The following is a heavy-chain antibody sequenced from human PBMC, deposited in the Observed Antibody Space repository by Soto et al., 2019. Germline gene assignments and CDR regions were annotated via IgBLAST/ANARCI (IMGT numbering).Heavy chain of an antibody. Sequence: QVQMVQSGAEVKKPGSSARVSCKVSGGTFSRHSISWVRQAPGQGLEWMGGIIPIFDATQYAQKFQGRLTITADESTTTFHMDLSGLRAEDTAIYYCARDLTSDREPWGQGTLVTVS. CDR1: GGTFSRHS. CDR2: IIPIFDAT. CDR3: ARDLTSDREP. J-gene: IGHJ1*01. V-gene: IGHV1-69*01. D-gene: IGHD1-1*01.